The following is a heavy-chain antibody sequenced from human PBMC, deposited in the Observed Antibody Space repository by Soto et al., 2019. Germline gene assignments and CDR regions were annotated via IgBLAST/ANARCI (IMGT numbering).Heavy chain of an antibody. J-gene: IGHJ6*02. CDR3: ASPAYYYYYGMDV. Sequence: GSLRLSCAASGFTFSSYGMHWVRQAPGKGLEWVAVISYDGSNKYYADSVKGRFTISRDNSKNTLYLQMNSLRAEDTAVYYCASPAYYYYYGMDVWGQGTTVTVSS. V-gene: IGHV3-30*03. CDR2: ISYDGSNK. CDR1: GFTFSSYG.